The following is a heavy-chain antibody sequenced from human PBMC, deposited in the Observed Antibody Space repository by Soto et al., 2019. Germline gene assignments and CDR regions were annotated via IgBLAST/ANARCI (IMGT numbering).Heavy chain of an antibody. CDR1: GGTFSSYT. CDR2: IIPILGIA. D-gene: IGHD5-12*01. V-gene: IGHV1-69*04. J-gene: IGHJ6*02. CDR3: ARDPRGATISGYYYYGMDV. Sequence: VKVSCKASGGTFSSYTISWVRQAPGQGLEWMGRIIPILGIANYAQKFQGRVTITADKSTSTAYMELSSLRSEDTAVYYCARDPRGATISGYYYYGMDVWGQGTTVTVSS.